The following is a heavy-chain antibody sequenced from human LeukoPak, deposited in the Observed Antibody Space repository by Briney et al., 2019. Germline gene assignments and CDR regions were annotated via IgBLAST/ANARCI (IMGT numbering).Heavy chain of an antibody. CDR2: FWAHGRSE. J-gene: IGHJ4*02. V-gene: IGHV3-33*01. Sequence: GGSLRLSCAASGFTLTKYGMHWVCQAPGKWLEWVAVFWAHGRSEYYSDSVKGRFSISRDTSRSTVHMQMNSLRAEDTAVYYCARDDDTSSHYSLFQYWGQGTRVTVSS. D-gene: IGHD3-22*01. CDR3: ARDDDTSSHYSLFQY. CDR1: GFTLTKYG.